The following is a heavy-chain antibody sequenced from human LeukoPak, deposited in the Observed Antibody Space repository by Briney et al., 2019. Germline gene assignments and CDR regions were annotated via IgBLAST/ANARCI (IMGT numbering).Heavy chain of an antibody. CDR2: ISGSGAST. V-gene: IGHV3-23*01. D-gene: IGHD3-3*01. Sequence: GGSLRLSCAASGFTFSSYAMSGVRQAPGKGGECGSDISGSGASTYYADSVKGRFTISRDNSKNTLYLQMNSLRAEDTAVYYCAKAAPYYDFWSGYYWYYYYMDVWGKGTKVTVSS. J-gene: IGHJ6*03. CDR1: GFTFSSYA. CDR3: AKAAPYYDFWSGYYWYYYYMDV.